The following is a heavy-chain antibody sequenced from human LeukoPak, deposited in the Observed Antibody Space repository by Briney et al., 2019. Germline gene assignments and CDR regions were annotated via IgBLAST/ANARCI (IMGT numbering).Heavy chain of an antibody. V-gene: IGHV1-69*06. J-gene: IGHJ5*02. D-gene: IGHD3-10*01. CDR2: IIPIFGTA. Sequence: RWASVKVSCKASGGTFSSYAISWVRQAPGQGREWMGGIIPIFGTANYAQKFQGRVTITADKSTSTAYMELSSLRTEDTAVYYCASGSGRAWFDPSGQGTLVTASS. CDR3: ASGSGRAWFDP. CDR1: GGTFSSYA.